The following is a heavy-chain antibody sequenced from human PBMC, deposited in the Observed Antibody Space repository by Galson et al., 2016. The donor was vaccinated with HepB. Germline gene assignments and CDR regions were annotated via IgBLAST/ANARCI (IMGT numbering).Heavy chain of an antibody. CDR1: GFTFKYAW. J-gene: IGHJ4*02. D-gene: IGHD5-24*01. Sequence: SLRLSCAASGFTFKYAWMSWVRQGPGKGLEWVGRIKSKVDGGTADYGTPVKGRFTISRDDSKDTLYLQMNSLENEDTATYYCTTGGDGGEASWGQGTPVTVSS. CDR3: TTGGDGGEAS. V-gene: IGHV3-15*01. CDR2: IKSKVDGGTA.